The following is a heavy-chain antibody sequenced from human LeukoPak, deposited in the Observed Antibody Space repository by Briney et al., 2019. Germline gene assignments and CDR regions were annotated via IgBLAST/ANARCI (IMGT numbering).Heavy chain of an antibody. D-gene: IGHD2-15*01. V-gene: IGHV1-2*02. Sequence: ASVKVSCKASGYTFTGYYMHWVRQAPGQGLEWMGWINPNSGGTNYAQKFQGRVTMTRDTSISTAYMELSRLRSDGTAVYYCARADVISRAFDIWGQGTMVTVSS. CDR3: ARADVISRAFDI. J-gene: IGHJ3*02. CDR1: GYTFTGYY. CDR2: INPNSGGT.